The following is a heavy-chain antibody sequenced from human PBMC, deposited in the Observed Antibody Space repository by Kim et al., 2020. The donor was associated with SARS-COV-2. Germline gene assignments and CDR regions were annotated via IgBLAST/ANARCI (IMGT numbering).Heavy chain of an antibody. J-gene: IGHJ4*02. CDR3: AKAPIAVAGTHYFDY. D-gene: IGHD6-19*01. V-gene: IGHV3-43*01. Sequence: VKGRFTISRDNSKTSLYLQMNSLRTEDTALYYCAKAPIAVAGTHYFDYWGQGTLVTVSS.